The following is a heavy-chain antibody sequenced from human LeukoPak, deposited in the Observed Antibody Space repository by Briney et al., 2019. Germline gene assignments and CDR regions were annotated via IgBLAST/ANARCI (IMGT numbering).Heavy chain of an antibody. CDR2: INPNSGGT. V-gene: IGHV1-2*06. J-gene: IGHJ5*02. Sequence: ASVKVSCKASGYTFTGYYMHWVRQAPGQGLEWMGRINPNSGGTSYAQKFQGRVTMTRDTSTSTVYMELSSLRSEDTAVYYCARALNDDYGDYGANWFDPWGQGTLVTVSS. CDR3: ARALNDDYGDYGANWFDP. D-gene: IGHD4-17*01. CDR1: GYTFTGYY.